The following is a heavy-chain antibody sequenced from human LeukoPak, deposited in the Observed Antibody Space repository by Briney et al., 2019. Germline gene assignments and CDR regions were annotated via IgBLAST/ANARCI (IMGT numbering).Heavy chain of an antibody. J-gene: IGHJ3*02. D-gene: IGHD1-26*01. CDR2: INAGNGNT. CDR3: ARAEVGASYAFDI. Sequence: GASVKVSCKASGYTFTSYAMHWVRQAPGQRLEWMGWINAGNGNTKYSQKSQGRVTITRDTSASTAYMELSSLRSEDTAVYYCARAEVGASYAFDIWGQGTMVTVSS. CDR1: GYTFTSYA. V-gene: IGHV1-3*01.